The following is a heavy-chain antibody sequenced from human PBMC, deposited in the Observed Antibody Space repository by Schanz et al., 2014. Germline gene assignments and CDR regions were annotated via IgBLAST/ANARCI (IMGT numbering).Heavy chain of an antibody. CDR1: GYTFTSYG. CDR3: ARAPTAYCSDTSCLGTPFDY. Sequence: QVQLVQSGAEMKKPGASVKVSCKASGYTFTSYGINWVRQAPGQGLEWMGRIIPILGIANYAQKFQGRVTITADKSTFTAYMDVSSLRSEDTAVYYCARAPTAYCSDTSCLGTPFDYWGQGALVTVSS. CDR2: IIPILGIA. J-gene: IGHJ4*02. V-gene: IGHV1-69*09. D-gene: IGHD2-2*01.